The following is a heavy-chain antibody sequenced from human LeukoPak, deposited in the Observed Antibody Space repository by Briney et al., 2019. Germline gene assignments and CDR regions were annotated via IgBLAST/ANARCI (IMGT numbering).Heavy chain of an antibody. CDR2: INHSGST. V-gene: IGHV4-39*07. Sequence: SETLSLTCTVSGGSISSGDYYWSWIRQPPGKGLEWIGEINHSGSTNYNPSLRSRVTISVGTSKNQFSLKLSSVTAADTAVYYCAKTSPWRSSSWTHQFDPWGQGTLVTVSS. CDR3: AKTSPWRSSSWTHQFDP. CDR1: GGSISSGDYY. J-gene: IGHJ5*02. D-gene: IGHD6-13*01.